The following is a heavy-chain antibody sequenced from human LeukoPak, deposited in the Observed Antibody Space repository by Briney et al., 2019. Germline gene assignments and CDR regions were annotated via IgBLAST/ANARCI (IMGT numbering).Heavy chain of an antibody. CDR2: MNPNSGNT. CDR1: GYTFTSYD. Sequence: ASVKVSCKASGYTFTSYDINWVRQATGQGLYWMGWMNPNSGNTGYAQKFQGRVTMTRNTSISTAYMELSSLRSEDTAVYYCARDNDSRDPPHFDYWGQGTLVTVSS. CDR3: ARDNDSRDPPHFDY. D-gene: IGHD3-16*01. J-gene: IGHJ4*02. V-gene: IGHV1-8*01.